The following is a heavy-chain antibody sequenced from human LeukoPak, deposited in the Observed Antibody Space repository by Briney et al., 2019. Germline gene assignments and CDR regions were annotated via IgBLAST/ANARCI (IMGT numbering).Heavy chain of an antibody. CDR3: ARAAPNVDTAMVPDAFDI. D-gene: IGHD5-18*01. V-gene: IGHV3-13*01. CDR1: GFTFSSYD. CDR2: IGTAGDT. J-gene: IGHJ3*02. Sequence: GGSLRLSCAASGFTFSSYDMHWVRQATGKGLEWVSAIGTAGDTYYPGSVKGRFTISRESAKNSLYLQMNSLRVEDTAVYYCARAAPNVDTAMVPDAFDIWGQGTMVTVSS.